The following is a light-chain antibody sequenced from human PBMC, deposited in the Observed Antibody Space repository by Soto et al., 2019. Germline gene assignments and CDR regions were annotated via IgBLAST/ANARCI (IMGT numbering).Light chain of an antibody. CDR1: SGSIATNY. V-gene: IGLV6-57*04. J-gene: IGLJ3*02. Sequence: NFMLTQPHSVSESPGKTVTISCTRSSGSIATNYVQWYQQRPGSAPTTVIYEDKLRPSGVPDRFSGFKSGTSASLAISGLRSEDEGDYYCAAWDGTLGAWMFGGGTKLTVL. CDR3: AAWDGTLGAWM. CDR2: EDK.